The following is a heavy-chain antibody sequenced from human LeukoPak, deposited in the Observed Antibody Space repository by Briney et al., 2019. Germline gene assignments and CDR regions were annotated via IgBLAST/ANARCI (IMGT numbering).Heavy chain of an antibody. CDR2: TSGSGLSI. D-gene: IGHD4-17*01. J-gene: IGHJ4*02. V-gene: IGHV3-48*03. CDR3: AGDNIENGDLDYLDS. CDR1: GFLFNNYE. Sequence: GGSLRLSCVASGFLFNNYETNWVRHAPGKGLEWVSYTSGSGLSIYYTDSVKGRFEISRDIAKNSLYLQMNSLRVEDTAVYYCAGDNIENGDLDYLDSWGQGTLVTVSS.